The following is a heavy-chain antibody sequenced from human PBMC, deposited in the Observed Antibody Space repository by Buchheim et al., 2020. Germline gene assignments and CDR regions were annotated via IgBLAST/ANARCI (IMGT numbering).Heavy chain of an antibody. D-gene: IGHD6-19*01. CDR1: GFTFSSYG. V-gene: IGHV3-33*01. Sequence: QVHLVESGGGVVQPGMTLRLSCAASGFTFSSYGMHWVRQAPGKGLEWVAVIWYDGNNKYYADSVKGRFTISRDNSKNTLYLQMNSLRAEDTAVYYCASLPYSSGWYYFDYWGQGTL. J-gene: IGHJ4*02. CDR3: ASLPYSSGWYYFDY. CDR2: IWYDGNNK.